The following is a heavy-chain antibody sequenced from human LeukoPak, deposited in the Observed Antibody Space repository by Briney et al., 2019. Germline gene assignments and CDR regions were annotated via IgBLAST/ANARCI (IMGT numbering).Heavy chain of an antibody. D-gene: IGHD2-2*01. Sequence: SETLSLTCAVYGGSFSGYYWSWIRQPPGKGLEWIGEINHSGSTNYNPSLKSRVTISVDTSKNQFSLKLSSVTAADTAVYYCARPACSSTSCPFDYWGQGTLVTVSS. CDR2: INHSGST. V-gene: IGHV4-34*01. J-gene: IGHJ4*02. CDR1: GGSFSGYY. CDR3: ARPACSSTSCPFDY.